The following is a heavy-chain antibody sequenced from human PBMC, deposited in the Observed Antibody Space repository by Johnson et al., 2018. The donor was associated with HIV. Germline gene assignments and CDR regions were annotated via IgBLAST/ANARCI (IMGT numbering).Heavy chain of an antibody. J-gene: IGHJ3*02. CDR3: ARDAVTVVRGVIYGWVVFDI. D-gene: IGHD3-10*01. V-gene: IGHV3-30*02. CDR2: IRYDGSNK. CDR1: GFTFSSYG. Sequence: HVQLVESGGGVVQPGGSLRLSCAASGFTFSSYGMHWVRQAPGKGLEWVAFIRYDGSNKYFADSVKGRFTISRDNSKNTLYLQMNSLRAEDTAVYYCARDAVTVVRGVIYGWVVFDIWGQGTMVTVSS.